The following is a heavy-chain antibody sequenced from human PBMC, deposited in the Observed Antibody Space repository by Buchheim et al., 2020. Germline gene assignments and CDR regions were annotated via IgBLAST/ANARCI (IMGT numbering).Heavy chain of an antibody. Sequence: QVQLQESGPGLVKPSETLSLTCTVSGASISVYYWSWIRQPPGKGLECIGYIYYSGSTNYNPSLKSRVTISVDTSQNQFSLKLSSVTAADTAVYYCASYDFWSGRYFDYWGQGTL. V-gene: IGHV4-59*01. CDR1: GASISVYY. D-gene: IGHD3-3*01. J-gene: IGHJ4*02. CDR3: ASYDFWSGRYFDY. CDR2: IYYSGST.